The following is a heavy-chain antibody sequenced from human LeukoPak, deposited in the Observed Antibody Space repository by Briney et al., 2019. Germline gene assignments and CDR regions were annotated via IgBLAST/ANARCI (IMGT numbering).Heavy chain of an antibody. V-gene: IGHV4-59*01. CDR2: IYYSGST. Sequence: KPSETLSLTCTVSGGSISSYYWSWIRQPPGKGLEWIGCIYYSGSTNYNPSLKSRVTISVDTSKNQFSLKLSSVTAADTAVYYCARGSGSFDYWGQGTLVTVSS. J-gene: IGHJ4*02. CDR1: GGSISSYY. D-gene: IGHD3-10*01. CDR3: ARGSGSFDY.